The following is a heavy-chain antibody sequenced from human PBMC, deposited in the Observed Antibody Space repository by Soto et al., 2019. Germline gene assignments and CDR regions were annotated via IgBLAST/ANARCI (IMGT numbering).Heavy chain of an antibody. CDR1: GFTFSSYG. CDR3: VKGTAFYDRSSFDY. J-gene: IGHJ4*02. CDR2: ISDNGVST. D-gene: IGHD3-22*01. Sequence: GGSLRLSCSASGFTFSSYGMHWVRQAPGKGLEYVSAISDNGVSTYYADSVKGRFTISRDNSKNTLYLQMSSLRPEDTAVYYCVKGTAFYDRSSFDYWGQGTVATVSS. V-gene: IGHV3-64D*06.